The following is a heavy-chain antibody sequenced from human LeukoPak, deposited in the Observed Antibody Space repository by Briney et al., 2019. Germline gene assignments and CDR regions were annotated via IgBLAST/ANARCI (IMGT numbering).Heavy chain of an antibody. Sequence: SGPTLVNPTQTLTLTCTFSGLSLTTTGVGVGWIRHPPGKALEWLALSYFDDDKRYSPSLKSRLTITKDTSKNQVVLTMTNMDPVDTATYYCAHRKSGSCMDVWGQGTTVTVSS. J-gene: IGHJ6*02. CDR1: GLSLTTTGVG. CDR3: AHRKSGSCMDV. V-gene: IGHV2-5*02. D-gene: IGHD1-26*01. CDR2: SYFDDDK.